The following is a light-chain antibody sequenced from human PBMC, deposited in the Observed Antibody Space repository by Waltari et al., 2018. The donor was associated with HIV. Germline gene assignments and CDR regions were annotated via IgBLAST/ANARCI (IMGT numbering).Light chain of an antibody. CDR3: SSVANKSTFR. Sequence: QSALTQPASVSGSLGQSITISCTGTSSDVGKYNLVSWFQQHPGKAPKFMIYDVTKRPSGVSDRFSGSKTGNTASLTISGLQAEDEADYYCSSVANKSTFRFGGGTKLTVL. CDR2: DVT. J-gene: IGLJ2*01. CDR1: SSDVGKYNL. V-gene: IGLV2-23*02.